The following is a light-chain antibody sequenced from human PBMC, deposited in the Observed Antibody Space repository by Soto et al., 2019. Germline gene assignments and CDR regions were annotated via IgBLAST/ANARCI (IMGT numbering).Light chain of an antibody. CDR1: QTIFSW. V-gene: IGKV1-5*03. CDR3: QQYNRYPYS. Sequence: IQMTQSPSTLSASVGDRVSITCRASQTIFSWLAWYQQKPGKAPKLVIYKASSLESGVPSRYSGSGSGTEFTLTISGLQPDDFATYYCQQYNRYPYSFGQGTKLEIK. CDR2: KAS. J-gene: IGKJ2*03.